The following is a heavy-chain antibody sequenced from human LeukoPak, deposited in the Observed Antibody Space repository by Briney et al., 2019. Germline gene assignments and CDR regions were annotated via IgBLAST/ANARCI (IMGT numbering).Heavy chain of an antibody. V-gene: IGHV1-2*02. J-gene: IGHJ6*03. CDR2: INPNSGGT. Sequence: ASVKVSCKASGYTFTDYYLHWVRQAPGQGLEWMGWINPNSGGTNYAQKFQGRVTMTRDTSIGTAYMELSRLRSDDTALYYCARGTTLTTLPYYYYYMDVWGEGITDTVSS. CDR1: GYTFTDYY. D-gene: IGHD4-17*01. CDR3: ARGTTLTTLPYYYYYMDV.